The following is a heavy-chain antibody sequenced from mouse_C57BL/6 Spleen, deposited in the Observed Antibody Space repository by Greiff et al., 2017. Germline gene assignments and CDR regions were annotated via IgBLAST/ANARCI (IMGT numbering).Heavy chain of an antibody. CDR3: ARSSLYYGSSFFDY. J-gene: IGHJ2*01. Sequence: QVQLQQSGPELVKPGASVKISCKASGYAFSSSWMNWVKQRPGKGLEWIGRIYPGDGDTNYNGKFKGKATLTADISSSTAYMQLSSLTSEDSAVYFCARSSLYYGSSFFDYWGQGTTLAVSS. V-gene: IGHV1-82*01. CDR1: GYAFSSSW. D-gene: IGHD1-1*01. CDR2: IYPGDGDT.